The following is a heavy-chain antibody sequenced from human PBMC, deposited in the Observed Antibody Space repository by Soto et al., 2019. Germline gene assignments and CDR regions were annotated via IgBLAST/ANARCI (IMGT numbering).Heavy chain of an antibody. CDR1: GFTFSSYA. D-gene: IGHD2-21*01. J-gene: IGHJ4*02. V-gene: IGHV3-23*01. Sequence: PGESLKISCAASGFTFSSYAMSWVRQAPGKGLEWVSAISGSGGSTYYADSVKGRFTISRDNSKNTLYLQMNSLRAEDTAVYYCAKDGTGGDFDYWGQGTLVTVSS. CDR2: ISGSGGST. CDR3: AKDGTGGDFDY.